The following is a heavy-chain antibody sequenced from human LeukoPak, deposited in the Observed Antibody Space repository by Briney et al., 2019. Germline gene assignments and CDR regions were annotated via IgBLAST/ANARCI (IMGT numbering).Heavy chain of an antibody. Sequence: GGSLRLSCAASGFTFRNSWMNWVRQAPGMGLEWVATIKPDGSDKYYVDYVKGRFTISRDNAQSSLYLQMNSLRAEDTAIYYCVKDFFESCGQGTLVTVSS. J-gene: IGHJ5*01. CDR1: GFTFRNSW. CDR2: IKPDGSDK. CDR3: VKDFFES. V-gene: IGHV3-7*01.